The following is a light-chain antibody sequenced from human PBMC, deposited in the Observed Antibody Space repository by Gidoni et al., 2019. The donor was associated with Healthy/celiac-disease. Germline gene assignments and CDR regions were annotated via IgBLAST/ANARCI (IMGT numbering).Light chain of an antibody. CDR3: QAWDSSTL. Sequence: SYELTQPPSVSVSPGQTASITCSGDKLGDKYACCYQQKPGQSPVLVIYQDSKRPSGIPERFSGSNSGNTATLTISGTQAMDEADYYCQAWDSSTLFGGGTKLTVL. V-gene: IGLV3-1*01. CDR1: KLGDKY. CDR2: QDS. J-gene: IGLJ2*01.